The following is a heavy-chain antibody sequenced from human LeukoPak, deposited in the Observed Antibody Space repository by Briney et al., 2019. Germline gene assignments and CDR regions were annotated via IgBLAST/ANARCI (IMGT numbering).Heavy chain of an antibody. V-gene: IGHV4-59*08. CDR1: GGSIGTYY. CDR3: ARHVVAYDYGDY. D-gene: IGHD4-17*01. CDR2: IDYTGTT. Sequence: PSETLSLTCIVSGGSIGTYYWTWIRQPPGKGLEWIGYIDYTGTTKCNPSLKSRVTISVDTSENQFSLRLSSVTAADTAVYYCARHVVAYDYGDYWGQGTLVTVSS. J-gene: IGHJ4*02.